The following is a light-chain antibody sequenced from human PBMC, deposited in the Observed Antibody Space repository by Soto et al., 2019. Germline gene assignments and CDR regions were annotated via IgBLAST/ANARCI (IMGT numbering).Light chain of an antibody. CDR2: SNT. V-gene: IGLV1-40*01. CDR3: QSYDSSLSGSV. J-gene: IGLJ1*01. Sequence: QSVLTQPPSVSGAPGQRVTISCTGSSSNIGPGYDVHWYQHLPGTAPKLLIYSNTNRPSGVPGRFSGSRSGTSASLAITVLQAEDEADYYCQSYDSSLSGSVFGTGTKVTVL. CDR1: SSNIGPGYD.